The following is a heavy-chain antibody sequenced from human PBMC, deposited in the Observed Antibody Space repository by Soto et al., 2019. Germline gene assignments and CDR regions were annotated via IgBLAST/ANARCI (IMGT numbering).Heavy chain of an antibody. V-gene: IGHV4-31*01. CDR1: GGSFSSDSFI. Sequence: QVQLQESGPGLVKPSQTLSLTCSVSGGSFSSDSFIWSWDRQFQGKGLEWIGYINYSGTTYYNPSRRSLITMSVDTSKNQFSLNLSSVTAADTAGYYCARDHKWDGMDVWGQGTTVTVSS. CDR3: ARDHKWDGMDV. J-gene: IGHJ6*02. CDR2: INYSGTT. D-gene: IGHD1-26*01.